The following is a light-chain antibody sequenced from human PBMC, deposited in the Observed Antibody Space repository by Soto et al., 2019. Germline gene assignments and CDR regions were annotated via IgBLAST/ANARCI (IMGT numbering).Light chain of an antibody. CDR1: QSINSK. Sequence: EIGITQSPSTVSVSPGERATFSCRASQSINSKIAWYQLKPGQAPRLLIYDASNRATGIPARFSGSGSGTEFSLTINSLQAEDFAVYYCQQYGISRTFGQGTKVDIK. V-gene: IGKV3-15*01. CDR3: QQYGISRT. J-gene: IGKJ1*01. CDR2: DAS.